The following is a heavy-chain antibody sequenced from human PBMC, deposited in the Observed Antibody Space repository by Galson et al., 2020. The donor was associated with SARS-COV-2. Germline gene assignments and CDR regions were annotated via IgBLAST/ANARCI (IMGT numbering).Heavy chain of an antibody. D-gene: IGHD2-15*01. CDR1: GFTFGDYA. CDR2: IRSKAYGGTT. CDR3: TRKPVVRALDY. J-gene: IGHJ4*02. V-gene: IGHV3-49*03. Sequence: GGSLRLSCTASGFTFGDYAMSWFRQAPGKGLEWVGFIRSKAYGGTTEYAASVKGRFTISRDDSKSIAYLQMNSLKTEDTAVYYCTRKPVVRALDYWGQGTLVTVSS.